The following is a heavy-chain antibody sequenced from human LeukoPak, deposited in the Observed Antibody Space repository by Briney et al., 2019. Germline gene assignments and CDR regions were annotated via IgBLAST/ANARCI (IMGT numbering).Heavy chain of an antibody. CDR3: ARDTRWGGEDFDY. CDR2: IEQAGSEK. CDR1: GFTFSSYW. Sequence: AGSLRLSCAAFGFTFSSYWMSWVRQAPGKGLEWVGNIEQAGSEKYYVDSVKGLFTISRDNAKNSLYLQMNSLRVEDTAVYYCARDTRWGGEDFDYWGQGTLVTVSS. J-gene: IGHJ4*02. V-gene: IGHV3-7*04. D-gene: IGHD2-2*01.